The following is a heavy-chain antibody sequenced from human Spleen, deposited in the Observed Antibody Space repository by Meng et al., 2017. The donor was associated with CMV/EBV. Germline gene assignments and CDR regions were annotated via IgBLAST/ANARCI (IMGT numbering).Heavy chain of an antibody. Sequence: ASVKVSCKASGYTFTSYYMHWVRQDPGQGLEWMGIINPSGGSTSYAQKFQGRVTMTRDTSTSTVYMELSSLRSEDTAVYYCARGGNRIAAAGTNTGHYYYYGMDVWGQGTTVTVSS. CDR2: INPSGGST. J-gene: IGHJ6*02. CDR3: ARGGNRIAAAGTNTGHYYYYGMDV. D-gene: IGHD6-13*01. CDR1: GYTFTSYY. V-gene: IGHV1-46*01.